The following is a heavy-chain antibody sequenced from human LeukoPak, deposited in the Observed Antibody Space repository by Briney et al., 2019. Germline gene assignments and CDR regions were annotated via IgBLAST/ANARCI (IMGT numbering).Heavy chain of an antibody. J-gene: IGHJ3*02. CDR2: INHSGST. V-gene: IGHV4-34*01. CDR3: ARGRSIAALRGAFDI. CDR1: GGSFSGYY. D-gene: IGHD6-6*01. Sequence: SETLSLTCAVYGGSFSGYYWSWVRQPPGKGLEWIGEINHSGSTNYNPSLKSRVTISVDTSKNQFSLKLSSVTAADTAVYYCARGRSIAALRGAFDIWGQGTMVTVSS.